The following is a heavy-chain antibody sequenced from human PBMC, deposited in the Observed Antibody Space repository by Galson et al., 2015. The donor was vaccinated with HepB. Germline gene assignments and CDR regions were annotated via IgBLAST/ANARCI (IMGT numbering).Heavy chain of an antibody. J-gene: IGHJ4*02. Sequence: SLRLSCAASGFTFSSYAMHWVRQAPGKGLEWVAVISYDGSNKYYADSVKGRFTISRDNSKNTLYLQMNSLRAEDTAVYYCARDPGVYFDYWGQGTLVTVSS. CDR3: ARDPGVYFDY. CDR2: ISYDGSNK. CDR1: GFTFSSYA. V-gene: IGHV3-30-3*01. D-gene: IGHD3-10*01.